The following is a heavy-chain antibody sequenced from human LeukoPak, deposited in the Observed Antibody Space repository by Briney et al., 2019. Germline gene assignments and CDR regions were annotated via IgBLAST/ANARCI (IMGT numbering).Heavy chain of an antibody. CDR3: ARDRYTINWFDP. Sequence: SETLSLTCTVSGGSVSRVSYYWSWIRQPPGKGLEWIGYIYYSGSTNYNPSLKSRVTMSVDTSKNQFSLRLSSVTAADTAVYYCARDRYTINWFDPWGQGTLVTVSS. D-gene: IGHD2-2*02. J-gene: IGHJ5*02. CDR2: IYYSGST. CDR1: GGSVSRVSYY. V-gene: IGHV4-61*01.